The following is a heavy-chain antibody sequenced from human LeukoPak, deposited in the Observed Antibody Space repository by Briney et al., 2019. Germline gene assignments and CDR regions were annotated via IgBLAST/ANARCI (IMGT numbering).Heavy chain of an antibody. CDR3: ARLPYYDFWSGSGGMDV. CDR1: GGSISSGGYS. V-gene: IGHV4-30-2*02. Sequence: SQTLSLTCAVSGGSISSGGYSWSWIRQPPGKGLEWIGYIYHSGSTYYNPSLKSRVTISVDTSKNQFSLKLSSVTAADTAVYYCARLPYYDFWSGSGGMDVWGQGTTVTVSS. CDR2: IYHSGST. D-gene: IGHD3-3*01. J-gene: IGHJ6*02.